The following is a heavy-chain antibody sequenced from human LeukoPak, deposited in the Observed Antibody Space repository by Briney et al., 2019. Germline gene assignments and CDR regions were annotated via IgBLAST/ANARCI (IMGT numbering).Heavy chain of an antibody. J-gene: IGHJ6*02. CDR1: GYTFTSYY. D-gene: IGHD6-6*01. CDR3: AKRGSSSTYYYGMDV. CDR2: INPSGGST. V-gene: IGHV1-46*01. Sequence: ASVKVSCKASGYTFTSYYMHWVRQAPGQGLEWMGIINPSGGSTSYAQKFQGRVTMTRDTSTSTVYMELSSLRSEDTAVYYWAKRGSSSTYYYGMDVWGQGTTVTVSS.